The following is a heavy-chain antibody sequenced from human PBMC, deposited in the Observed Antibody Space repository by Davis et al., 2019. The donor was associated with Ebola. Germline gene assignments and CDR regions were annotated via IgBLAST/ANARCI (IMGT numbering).Heavy chain of an antibody. Sequence: SETLSLSCTVSGGSISSYYWSWIRQPPGKGLEWIGYIYYSGSTNYNPSLKSRVTISVDTSKNQFSLKLSSVTAADTAVYYCARVPWYYDSSGYSVRYYFDYWGQGTLVTVSS. V-gene: IGHV4-59*01. CDR2: IYYSGST. CDR3: ARVPWYYDSSGYSVRYYFDY. J-gene: IGHJ4*02. CDR1: GGSISSYY. D-gene: IGHD3-22*01.